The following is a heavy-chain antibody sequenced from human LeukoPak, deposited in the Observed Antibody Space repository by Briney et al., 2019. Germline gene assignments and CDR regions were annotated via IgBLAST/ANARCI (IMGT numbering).Heavy chain of an antibody. J-gene: IGHJ4*02. CDR1: GGSLTNYS. Sequence: PSETLSLTCTVSGGSLTNYSWSWIRQSPGKGLEWIAYIFYSGRTNYNPSLKSRATISVDTSKNQFSLKLSSVTAADTAVYYCARGRQIFDYWGQGTLVTVSS. D-gene: IGHD1-1*01. V-gene: IGHV4-59*01. CDR2: IFYSGRT. CDR3: ARGRQIFDY.